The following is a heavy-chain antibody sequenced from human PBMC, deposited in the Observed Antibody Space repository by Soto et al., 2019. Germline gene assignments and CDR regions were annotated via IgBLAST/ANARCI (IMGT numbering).Heavy chain of an antibody. Sequence: VQLQESGPRLVKPSQTLSLTCTVSGGSITNGDYYRNWIRQHPGKGLEWIGYINYRGTTFYNPSLKSRVFISVETSKNQFSLNLSSVTAADTAVYFCARDAPGEAPYWGQGTLVTVSS. D-gene: IGHD2-2*01. CDR2: INYRGTT. J-gene: IGHJ4*02. CDR3: ARDAPGEAPY. V-gene: IGHV4-31*03. CDR1: GGSITNGDYY.